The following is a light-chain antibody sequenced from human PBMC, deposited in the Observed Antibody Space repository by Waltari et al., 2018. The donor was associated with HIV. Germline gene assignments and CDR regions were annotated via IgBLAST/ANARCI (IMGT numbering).Light chain of an antibody. CDR3: QHRTTWPPT. Sequence: IVLTQSPSILSLSPGETATPSCRASQSVQEFLSWYQRRPGQVPRLVVYDASKRAAGVPDRFSGSGFGTDFTLTISGLEPEDDAFYCCQHRTTWPPTFGGGTRVEIE. CDR1: QSVQEF. CDR2: DAS. J-gene: IGKJ4*01. V-gene: IGKV3-11*01.